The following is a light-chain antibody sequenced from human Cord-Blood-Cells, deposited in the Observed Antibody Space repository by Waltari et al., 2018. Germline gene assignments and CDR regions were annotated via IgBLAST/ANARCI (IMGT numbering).Light chain of an antibody. V-gene: IGLV1-36*01. Sequence: QSVLTQPPSVSEAPRQRVTISCSGSSSNIGNNAVNWYQQLPGKAPKLLIYYDDLRPSGVSDRFSGAKAGTSASLAISGLQSEDEADYYCAAWYDSLNSWVFGGGTKLTVL. J-gene: IGLJ3*02. CDR2: YDD. CDR3: AAWYDSLNSWV. CDR1: SSNIGNNA.